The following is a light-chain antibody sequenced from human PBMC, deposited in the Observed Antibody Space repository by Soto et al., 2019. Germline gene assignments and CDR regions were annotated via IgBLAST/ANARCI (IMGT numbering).Light chain of an antibody. J-gene: IGKJ5*01. CDR3: QQRGSWPIT. CDR2: DAS. CDR1: QSVSSS. V-gene: IGKV3-11*01. Sequence: EIVLTQSPATLSLSPGERATLSCRASQSVSSSSAWYQQKPGQAPRLLIFDASNRATAIPARFSGSGSGTDFTLTISSLEPEDSAVYYCQQRGSWPITFGQGTRLEI.